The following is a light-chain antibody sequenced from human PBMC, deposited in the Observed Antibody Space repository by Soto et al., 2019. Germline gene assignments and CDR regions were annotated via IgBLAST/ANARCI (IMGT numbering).Light chain of an antibody. CDR2: AAS. V-gene: IGKV1-39*01. CDR1: QYISTY. CDR3: QQPYSTVRT. J-gene: IGKJ1*01. Sequence: IQLTQSPSFLSASVGDRVSITCRASQYISTYLNWYQQKPGKAPKLLIYAASNLQSGVPSRFSGSGSGTEFTLTISSLQPEDFATYYCQQPYSTVRTFGQGTKVDIK.